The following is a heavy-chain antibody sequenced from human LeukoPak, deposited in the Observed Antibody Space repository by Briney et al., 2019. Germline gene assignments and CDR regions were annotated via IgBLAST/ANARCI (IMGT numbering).Heavy chain of an antibody. V-gene: IGHV1-18*01. Sequence: ASVKVSCKTSGYTFTSYGISWVRQAPGQGLEWMGWISAYNGKTNFAQKFQGRVTMTTDTSTNTAYMVLRGLRCDDAAVFYCARDVDSRSWFANWGQGTLVTVTS. CDR3: ARDVDSRSWFAN. CDR1: GYTFTSYG. J-gene: IGHJ5*02. D-gene: IGHD6-13*01. CDR2: ISAYNGKT.